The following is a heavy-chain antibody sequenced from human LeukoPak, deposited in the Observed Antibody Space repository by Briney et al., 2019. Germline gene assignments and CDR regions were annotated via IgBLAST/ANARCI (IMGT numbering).Heavy chain of an antibody. D-gene: IGHD1-1*01. CDR2: IYTTGST. CDR1: GGSISSYY. Sequence: SETLSLTCTVSGGSISSYYWSWIRQPAGKGLDWIGRIYTTGSTYYNPSLKSRVTMSVDTSKNQFSLKLSSVTAADTAVYYCARLQLWEYYFDYWGQGTLVTVSS. V-gene: IGHV4-4*07. CDR3: ARLQLWEYYFDY. J-gene: IGHJ4*02.